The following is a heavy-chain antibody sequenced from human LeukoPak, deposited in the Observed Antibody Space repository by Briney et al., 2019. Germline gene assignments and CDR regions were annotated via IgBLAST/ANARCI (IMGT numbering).Heavy chain of an antibody. D-gene: IGHD6-19*01. V-gene: IGHV4-31*03. CDR3: ASNSVAGTILVFDY. CDR1: GGSISSGGYY. J-gene: IGHJ4*02. Sequence: SETLSLTCTVSGGSISSGGYYWSWIRQHPGKGLEWIGYIYYSGSTYYNPSLKSRVTISVDTSKNQFSLKLSSVTAADTAVYYCASNSVAGTILVFDYGGQGTLVTVSS. CDR2: IYYSGST.